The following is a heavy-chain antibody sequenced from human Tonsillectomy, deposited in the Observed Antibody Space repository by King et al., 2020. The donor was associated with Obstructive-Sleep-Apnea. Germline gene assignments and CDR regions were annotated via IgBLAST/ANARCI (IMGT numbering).Heavy chain of an antibody. J-gene: IGHJ6*02. Sequence: VQLQESGPGLVKSSETLSLTCIVSGYSISAGYYWGWIRQPPGKGLEWIGNIHHSGSTNYNPSLKRRVTISVDTSKNQFSLNLSSVTAADTAVYYCARDRDLYYYDTSGDKYGMDVWGQGTTVTVSS. CDR3: ARDRDLYYYDTSGDKYGMDV. CDR2: IHHSGST. D-gene: IGHD3-22*01. CDR1: GYSISAGYY. V-gene: IGHV4-38-2*02.